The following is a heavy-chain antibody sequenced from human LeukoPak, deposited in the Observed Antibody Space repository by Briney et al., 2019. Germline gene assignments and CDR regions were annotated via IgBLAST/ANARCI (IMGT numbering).Heavy chain of an antibody. CDR2: ISYDGSNK. CDR1: GFTFSSYG. Sequence: GRSLRLSCAASGFTFSSYGMHWVRQAPGKGLEWVALISYDGSNKYYADSVKGRFTISRDNSKNTLYLQMNSLRAEDTAVYYCARDWDSGYDTYYFDYWGQGTLVTVSS. D-gene: IGHD5-12*01. V-gene: IGHV3-30*03. J-gene: IGHJ4*02. CDR3: ARDWDSGYDTYYFDY.